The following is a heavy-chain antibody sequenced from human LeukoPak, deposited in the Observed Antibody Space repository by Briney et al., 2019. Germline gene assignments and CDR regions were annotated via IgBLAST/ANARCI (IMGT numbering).Heavy chain of an antibody. CDR1: GASVSNVSYY. D-gene: IGHD2-8*02. CDR2: IYYSGTT. CDR3: ARDLYWGSRGLD. V-gene: IGHV4-61*01. Sequence: SDSLSLTCTVSGASVSNVSYYWSWIRQPPGKGLEWIGYIYYSGTTNYNPSLKSRVTISVDTSKNQFSLRLSSVTAADTAVYYCARDLYWGSRGLDWGQGTLVTVSS. J-gene: IGHJ4*02.